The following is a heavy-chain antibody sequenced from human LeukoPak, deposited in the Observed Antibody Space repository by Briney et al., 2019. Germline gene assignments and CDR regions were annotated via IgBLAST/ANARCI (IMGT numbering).Heavy chain of an antibody. Sequence: PGGSLRLSCAASGFSFRTYGMSWVRQAPGKGLEWVSAISGSGGSTYYADSVKGRFTISRDNSKNTLYLQMNSLRAEDTAVYYCANHPDYGVWFDPWGQGTLVTVSS. V-gene: IGHV3-23*01. CDR3: ANHPDYGVWFDP. D-gene: IGHD4-17*01. CDR2: ISGSGGST. CDR1: GFSFRTYG. J-gene: IGHJ5*02.